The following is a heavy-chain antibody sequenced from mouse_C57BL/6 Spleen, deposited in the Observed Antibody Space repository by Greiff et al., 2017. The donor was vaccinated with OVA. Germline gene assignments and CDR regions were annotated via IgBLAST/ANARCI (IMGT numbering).Heavy chain of an antibody. CDR3: ARDHGTGTFAY. J-gene: IGHJ3*01. D-gene: IGHD4-1*01. V-gene: IGHV5-4*01. CDR1: GFTFSSYA. CDR2: ISDGGSYT. Sequence: EVKLVESGGGLVKPGGSLKLPCAASGFTFSSYAMSWVRQTPEKRLEWVATISDGGSYTYYPDNVKGRFTISRDNAKNNLYLQMSHLKSEDTAMYYCARDHGTGTFAYWGQGTLVTVSA.